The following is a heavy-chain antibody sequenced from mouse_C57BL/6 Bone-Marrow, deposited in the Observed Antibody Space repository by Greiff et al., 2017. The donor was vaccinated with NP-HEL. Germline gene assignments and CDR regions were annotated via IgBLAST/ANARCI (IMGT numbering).Heavy chain of an antibody. CDR3: ARPPMVTTGYYAMDY. V-gene: IGHV1-9*01. CDR2: ILPGSGST. Sequence: QVTLKESGAELMKPGASVKLSCKATGYTFTGYWIEWVKQRPGHGLEWIGEILPGSGSTNYNEKFKGKATFTADTSSNTAYMQLSSQTTEDSAIYYCARPPMVTTGYYAMDYWGQGTSVTVSS. D-gene: IGHD2-9*01. CDR1: GYTFTGYW. J-gene: IGHJ4*01.